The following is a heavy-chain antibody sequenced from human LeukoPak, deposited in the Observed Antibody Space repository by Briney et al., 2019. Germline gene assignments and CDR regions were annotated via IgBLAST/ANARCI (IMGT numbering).Heavy chain of an antibody. CDR1: GFTFNDYA. V-gene: IGHV3-43D*03. Sequence: GGSLRLSCAASGFTFNDYAMHWVRQAPGKGLEWVSLISWDSGNTYYADSVKGRFTISRDNSKSSLSLQMNSLRAEDTALYYCAKGPGAAVGKRYIQHWGQGTLVTVSS. CDR3: AKGPGAAVGKRYIQH. J-gene: IGHJ1*01. D-gene: IGHD6-13*01. CDR2: ISWDSGNT.